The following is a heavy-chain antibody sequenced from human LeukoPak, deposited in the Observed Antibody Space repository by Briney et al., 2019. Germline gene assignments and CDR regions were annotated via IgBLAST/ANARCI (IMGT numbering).Heavy chain of an antibody. CDR3: AGVMGTVTVYYYYYMDV. V-gene: IGHV4-39*07. D-gene: IGHD4-17*01. CDR2: IYYSGST. J-gene: IGHJ6*03. CDR1: GGSISSSSYY. Sequence: SETLSLTCTVSGGSISSSSYYWGWIRQPPGKGLEWIGSIYYSGSTYYNPSLKSRVTISVDTSKNQFSLKLSSVTAADTAVYYCAGVMGTVTVYYYYYMDVWGKGTTVTVSS.